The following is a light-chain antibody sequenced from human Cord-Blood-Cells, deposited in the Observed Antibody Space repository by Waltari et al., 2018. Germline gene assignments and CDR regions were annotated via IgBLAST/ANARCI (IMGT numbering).Light chain of an antibody. CDR3: QQSYSTPYS. CDR2: AAS. Sequence: DIQMTQSPSSLSASVGDRVTITCRASQSISSYLNWYQQKPGKASKLLIYAASSLQSGVSSRFSGSGSGTDFTLTISSLQPEDCATYYCQQSYSTPYSFGQGTKLEIK. CDR1: QSISSY. V-gene: IGKV1-39*01. J-gene: IGKJ2*03.